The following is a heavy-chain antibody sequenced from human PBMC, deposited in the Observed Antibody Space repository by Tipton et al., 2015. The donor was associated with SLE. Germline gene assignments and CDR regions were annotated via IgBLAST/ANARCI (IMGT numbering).Heavy chain of an antibody. CDR3: AKDDGIWDPLPRYNWFDP. V-gene: IGHV3-30*02. J-gene: IGHJ5*02. D-gene: IGHD2-15*01. CDR1: GFSFSSYG. CDR2: IRNDGSNK. Sequence: SLRLSCAASGFSFSSYGMHWVRQAPGKGLEWVAFIRNDGSNKYYADSVKGRFTISRDNSKNTLYLQMNSLRAEDTAVYYCAKDDGIWDPLPRYNWFDPWGQGTLVTVSS.